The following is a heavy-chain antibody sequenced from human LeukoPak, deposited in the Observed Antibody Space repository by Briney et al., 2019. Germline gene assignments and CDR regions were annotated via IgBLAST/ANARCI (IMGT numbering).Heavy chain of an antibody. CDR1: GYTFTGYY. V-gene: IGHV1-2*02. CDR2: INPNSGGT. D-gene: IGHD6-13*01. J-gene: IGHJ6*03. Sequence: GASVKVSCKASGYTFTGYYMHWVRQAPGQGLEWMGWINPNSGGTNYAQKFQGRVTMTRDTSISTAYMELSRLRSDDTAVYYCARGAKRQKLVPPKRYYYYMDVWGKGTTVTVSS. CDR3: ARGAKRQKLVPPKRYYYYMDV.